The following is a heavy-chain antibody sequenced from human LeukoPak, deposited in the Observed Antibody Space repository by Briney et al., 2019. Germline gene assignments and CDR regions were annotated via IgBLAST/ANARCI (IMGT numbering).Heavy chain of an antibody. Sequence: SETLSLTCAVYGGSFSGYYWSWIRQPPGKGLEWIGEINHSGSTNYNPSLKSRVTISVDTSKNQFSLKLSSVTAADTAAYYCARGLKGVGYSYGLSNRVTYFDYWGQGTLVTVSS. V-gene: IGHV4-34*01. CDR3: ARGLKGVGYSYGLSNRVTYFDY. J-gene: IGHJ4*02. D-gene: IGHD5-18*01. CDR2: INHSGST. CDR1: GGSFSGYY.